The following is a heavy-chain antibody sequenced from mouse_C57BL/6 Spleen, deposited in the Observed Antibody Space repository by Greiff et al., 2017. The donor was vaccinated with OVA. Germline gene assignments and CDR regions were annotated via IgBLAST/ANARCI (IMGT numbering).Heavy chain of an antibody. CDR3: APYYYGSSYYFDY. D-gene: IGHD1-1*01. J-gene: IGHJ2*01. Sequence: VQLQQSGPELVKPGASVKISCKASGYAFSSSWMNWVKQRPGKGLEWIGRIYPGDGDTNYNGKFKGKATLTADKSSSTAYMQLSSLTSEDAAVYVCAPYYYGSSYYFDYWGQGTTLTVSS. V-gene: IGHV1-82*01. CDR2: IYPGDGDT. CDR1: GYAFSSSW.